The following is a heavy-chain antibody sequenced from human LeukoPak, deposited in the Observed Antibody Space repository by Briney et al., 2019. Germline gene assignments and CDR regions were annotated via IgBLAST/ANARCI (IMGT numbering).Heavy chain of an antibody. CDR1: GGSFSGYY. CDR3: ARGRGYTRWLDP. Sequence: PSETLSLTCAVYGGSFSGYYWSWIRQPPGKGLEWLGEINHSGSTNYNPSLKSRVTISVDTSKNQFSLKLSSVTAADTAVYYCARGRGYTRWLDPWGQGTLVTVSS. J-gene: IGHJ5*02. D-gene: IGHD3-22*01. CDR2: INHSGST. V-gene: IGHV4-34*01.